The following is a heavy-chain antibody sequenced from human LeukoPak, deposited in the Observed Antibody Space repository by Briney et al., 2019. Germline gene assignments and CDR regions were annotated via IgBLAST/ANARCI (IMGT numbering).Heavy chain of an antibody. D-gene: IGHD3-10*02. CDR1: GGSISSGLYS. J-gene: IGHJ4*02. CDR2: IYYSGST. CDR3: ARVWSYYVDY. V-gene: IGHV4-31*11. Sequence: SETLSLTCDVSGGSISSGLYSWSWIRQHPGKGLEWIGYIYYSGSTYYNPSLKSRVTISVDTSKNQFSLKLSSVTAADTAVYYCARVWSYYVDYWGQGTLVTVSS.